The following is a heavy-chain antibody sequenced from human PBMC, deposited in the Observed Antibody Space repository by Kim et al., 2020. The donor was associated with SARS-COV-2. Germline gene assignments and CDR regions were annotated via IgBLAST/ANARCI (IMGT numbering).Heavy chain of an antibody. J-gene: IGHJ3*02. CDR3: AIAWRASDGGRASDI. Sequence: SETLSLTCGVSDGSFTNYYCSWVRQAPGKGLEWIGEINHDGGTNYNPSLKRRVTISLDTSKKQFSLKLTSVTAADTAMYYCAIAWRASDGGRASDIWGQGTMVIVSS. CDR2: INHDGGT. CDR1: DGSFTNYY. V-gene: IGHV4-34*01. D-gene: IGHD1-26*01.